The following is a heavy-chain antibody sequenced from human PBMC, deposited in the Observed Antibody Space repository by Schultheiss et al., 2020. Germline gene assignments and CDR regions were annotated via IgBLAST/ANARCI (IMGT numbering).Heavy chain of an antibody. CDR3: ARTYSNYGYYYGMDV. CDR2: IKQDGSEK. CDR1: GFTFSSYW. Sequence: GGSLRLSCAASGFTFSSYWMNWVRQAPGKGLEWVANIKQDGSEKYYVDSVKGRFTISRDNAKNSLYLQMNSLRAEDTAVYYCARTYSNYGYYYGMDVWGQGTTVTGSS. V-gene: IGHV3-7*01. J-gene: IGHJ6*02. D-gene: IGHD4-11*01.